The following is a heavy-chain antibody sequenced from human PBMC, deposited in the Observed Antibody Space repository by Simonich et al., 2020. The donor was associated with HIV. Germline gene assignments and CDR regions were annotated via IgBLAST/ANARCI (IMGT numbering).Heavy chain of an antibody. CDR2: ISHSGSA. V-gene: IGHV4-34*01. J-gene: IGHJ4*02. D-gene: IGHD2-15*01. Sequence: QVQLQQWGAGLVKPSETLSLTGAVYGGSFSGNFWTWIRQTPGKGLEWIGEISHSGSATYNASLKRRITISVDTSENQFSLKLSSVTAADTAVYYCARGFPFISLGSYWGQGTLVTVSS. CDR3: ARGFPFISLGSY. CDR1: GGSFSGNF.